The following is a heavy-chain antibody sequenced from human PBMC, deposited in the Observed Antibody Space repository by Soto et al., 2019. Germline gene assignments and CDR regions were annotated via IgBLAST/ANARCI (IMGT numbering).Heavy chain of an antibody. D-gene: IGHD2-15*01. CDR2: ISYDGSNK. CDR1: GFRFSLYA. CDR3: ARDSGGACSGGSCYSF. Sequence: QVQLVESGRGVVQPGRSLRLSCAASGFRFSLYAMHWVRQAPGKGLEWVSVISYDGSNKYYTDSVKGRFTISRDNSKNTVCLQMNSLRAEDTAVYYCARDSGGACSGGSCYSFWGQGTLVTVSS. J-gene: IGHJ4*02. V-gene: IGHV3-30-3*01.